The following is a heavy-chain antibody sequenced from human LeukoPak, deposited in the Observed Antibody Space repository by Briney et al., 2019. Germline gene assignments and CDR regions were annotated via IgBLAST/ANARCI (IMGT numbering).Heavy chain of an antibody. CDR3: AKGDTYYYDSSGLY. D-gene: IGHD3-22*01. J-gene: IGHJ4*02. V-gene: IGHV3-23*01. CDR2: LSGSGSNT. CDR1: GFIFRNYC. Sequence: PGGSLRLSCAASGFIFRNYCMHWVRQAPGKGLEWVSALSGSGSNTFYADSAKGRFTISRDNSKNTLYLQMNSLRAEDTAVYYCAKGDTYYYDSSGLYWGQGTLVTVSS.